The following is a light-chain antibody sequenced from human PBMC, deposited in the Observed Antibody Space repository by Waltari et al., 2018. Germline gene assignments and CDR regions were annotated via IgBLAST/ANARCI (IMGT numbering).Light chain of an antibody. CDR2: EVS. J-gene: IGLJ1*01. V-gene: IGLV2-14*01. CDR1: SRDVGGYNY. CDR3: SSYTSSSTYV. Sequence: QSALTQPASVSGSPGQSITISCTGTSRDVGGYNYVSWYQQHPGKALNLMIYEVSNRPSGVSNRFSGSNSGHAASLAISGLQAEDEADYYCSSYTSSSTYVFGTGTKVTVL.